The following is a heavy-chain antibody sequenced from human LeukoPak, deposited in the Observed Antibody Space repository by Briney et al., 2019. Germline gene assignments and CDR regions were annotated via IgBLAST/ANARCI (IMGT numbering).Heavy chain of an antibody. CDR1: GGSISSYY. CDR3: ARDPYCNNGVCSTY. J-gene: IGHJ4*02. V-gene: IGHV4-59*12. Sequence: PSETLSLTCTVSGGSISSYYWSWIRQPPGKGLEWIGYIYYSGSTNYNPSLKSRVTMSVDTSKNQFSLKLTSVTAADTAVYYCARDPYCNNGVCSTYWGQGTLITVSS. CDR2: IYYSGST. D-gene: IGHD2-8*01.